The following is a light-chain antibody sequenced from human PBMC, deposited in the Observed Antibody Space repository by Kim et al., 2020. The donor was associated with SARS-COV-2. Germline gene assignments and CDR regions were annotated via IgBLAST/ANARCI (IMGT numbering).Light chain of an antibody. V-gene: IGLV10-54*04. CDR3: SAWDTSLSTWV. Sequence: QAGLTQPPSVSKDLRQTATLTCTGNSNNVGNLGATWLQQHQGHPPKLLSYRNNNRPSGLSERFSASRSGNTASLTITGLRPEDEADYYCSAWDTSLSTWVFGGGTQLTVL. CDR1: SNNVGNLG. CDR2: RNN. J-gene: IGLJ3*02.